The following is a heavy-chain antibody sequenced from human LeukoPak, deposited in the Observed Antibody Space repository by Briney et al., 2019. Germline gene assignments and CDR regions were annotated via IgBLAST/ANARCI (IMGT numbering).Heavy chain of an antibody. CDR1: GFTFSDYY. D-gene: IGHD6-13*01. CDR2: IRSSSDYT. Sequence: GGSLRLSCVASGFTFSDYYMSWIRQAPGKGLEWVSYIRSSSDYTNSADSVRGRFTISRDNAKNSLYLQMNSPRAEDTAVYYCARPPYSSSWDPGWFDPWGQGTLITVSS. CDR3: ARPPYSSSWDPGWFDP. J-gene: IGHJ5*02. V-gene: IGHV3-11*06.